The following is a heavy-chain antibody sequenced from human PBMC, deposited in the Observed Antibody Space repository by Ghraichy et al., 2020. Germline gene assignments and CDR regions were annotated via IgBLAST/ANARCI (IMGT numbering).Heavy chain of an antibody. D-gene: IGHD6-6*01. J-gene: IGHJ4*02. V-gene: IGHV3-7*03. CDR1: GFTFSSYW. CDR2: IKQDGSEK. CDR3: ARSLVYSSSWVDY. Sequence: GGSLRLSCAASGFTFSSYWMSWVRQAPGKGLEWVANIKQDGSEKYYVDSVKGRFTISRDNAKNSLYLQMNSLRAEDTAVYYCARSLVYSSSWVDYWGQGTLVTVSS.